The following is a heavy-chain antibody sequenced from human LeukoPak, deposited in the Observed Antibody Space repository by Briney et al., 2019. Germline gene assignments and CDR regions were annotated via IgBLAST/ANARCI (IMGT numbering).Heavy chain of an antibody. CDR3: ARYYYDSSGYYTRFDP. D-gene: IGHD3-22*01. CDR1: GGTFSSYA. Sequence: PVKVSCKASGGTFSSYAISWVRQAPGQGLEWMGRIIPILGIANYAQKFQGRVTITADKSTSTAYMELSSLRSEDTAVYYCARYYYDSSGYYTRFDPWGQGTLVTVSS. J-gene: IGHJ5*02. CDR2: IIPILGIA. V-gene: IGHV1-69*04.